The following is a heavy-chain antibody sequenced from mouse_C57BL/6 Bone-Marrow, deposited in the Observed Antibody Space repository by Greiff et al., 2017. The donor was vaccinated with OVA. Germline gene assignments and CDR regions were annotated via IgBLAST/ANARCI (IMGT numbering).Heavy chain of an antibody. CDR2: ISYSGST. CDR3: ARYNPVVGPLYRYFDV. J-gene: IGHJ1*03. D-gene: IGHD1-1*01. CDR1: GYSITSDY. V-gene: IGHV3-8*01. Sequence: EVQLQQSGPGLAKPSQTLSLTCSVTGYSITSDYWNWIRKFPGNKLEYMGYISYSGSTYYNPSLKSRISITRDTSKNQYYLQLNSVTTEDTATYYCARYNPVVGPLYRYFDVWGTGTTVTVSS.